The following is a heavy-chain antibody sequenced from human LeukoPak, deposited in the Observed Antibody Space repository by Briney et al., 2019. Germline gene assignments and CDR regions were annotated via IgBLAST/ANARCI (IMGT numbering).Heavy chain of an antibody. Sequence: GGSLRLSCAASGFTFSNYWMHWVRQALGKGLVWVSRINTDGRSTSDADSVKGRFTISRDNAKNTLYLQMNSLRAEDTAVYYCTRDISGGNPLGPDYWGQGTLVTVSS. CDR2: INTDGRST. CDR3: TRDISGGNPLGPDY. D-gene: IGHD1-26*01. V-gene: IGHV3-74*01. CDR1: GFTFSNYW. J-gene: IGHJ4*02.